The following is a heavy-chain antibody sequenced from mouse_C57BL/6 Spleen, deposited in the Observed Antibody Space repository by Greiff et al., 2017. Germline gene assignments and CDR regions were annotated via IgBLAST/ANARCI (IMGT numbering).Heavy chain of an antibody. J-gene: IGHJ4*01. CDR1: GYSFTGYY. V-gene: IGHV1-42*01. CDR2: INPSTGGT. D-gene: IGHD1-1*01. CDR3: ASSHYYGSSYHYAMDY. Sequence: EVPLQQSGPELVKPGASVKISCKVSGYSFTGYYMNWVKQSPEKSLEWIGEINPSTGGTTYNQKFKAKATLTVDKSSSTAYMQLKSLTSEDSAVYYCASSHYYGSSYHYAMDYWGQGTSVTVSS.